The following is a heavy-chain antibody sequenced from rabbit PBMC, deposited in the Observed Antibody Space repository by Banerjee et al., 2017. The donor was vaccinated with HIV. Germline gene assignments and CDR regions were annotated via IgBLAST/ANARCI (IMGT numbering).Heavy chain of an antibody. Sequence: QSLEESGGDLVKPEGSLTLTCKASGFDLISYYDMCWIRQAPGKGLEWIACINTSSGNTVYASWAKGRFTISKTSSTTVTLQMTSLTAADTATYFCARDLAGVIGWKVNLWGQGTL. J-gene: IGHJ4*01. CDR2: INTSSGNT. D-gene: IGHD4-1*01. CDR3: ARDLAGVIGWKVNL. V-gene: IGHV1S40*01. CDR1: GFDLISYYD.